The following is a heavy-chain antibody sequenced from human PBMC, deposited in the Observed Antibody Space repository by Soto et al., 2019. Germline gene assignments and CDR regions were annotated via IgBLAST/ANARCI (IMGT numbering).Heavy chain of an antibody. Sequence: QVQLQESGPGLVKPSETLSLTCTVSGGSISSYYWSWIRQPPGKGLEWIGYIHYSGSTNYNPALKGRVTISVDTSKNQFALKLRSVSAADTAVYYCASGPNRQPRGVAGFDPWGQGTLVTVSS. J-gene: IGHJ5*02. CDR3: ASGPNRQPRGVAGFDP. CDR2: IHYSGST. V-gene: IGHV4-59*01. D-gene: IGHD2-15*01. CDR1: GGSISSYY.